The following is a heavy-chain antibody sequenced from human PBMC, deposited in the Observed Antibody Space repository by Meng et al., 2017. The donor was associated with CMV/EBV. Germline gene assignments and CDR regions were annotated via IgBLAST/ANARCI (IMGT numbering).Heavy chain of an antibody. D-gene: IGHD7-27*01. CDR2: ISYDGSNK. V-gene: IGHV3-30*04. CDR1: GFTFSTSA. J-gene: IGHJ4*02. CDR3: ARAPPGTRWGSEDYFDY. Sequence: GFTFSTSAMHWVRQAPGKGLECVAVISYDGSNKYYAGSVKGRFTISRDNSKNTLYLQMNSLRAEDTAVYYCARAPPGTRWGSEDYFDYWGQGTLVTLL.